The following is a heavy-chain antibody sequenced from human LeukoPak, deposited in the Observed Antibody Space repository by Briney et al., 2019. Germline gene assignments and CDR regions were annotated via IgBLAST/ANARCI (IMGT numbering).Heavy chain of an antibody. CDR3: ARESVYCSGGSCYSPYYGMDV. CDR1: GGPISSYY. V-gene: IGHV4-4*08. CDR2: IYTSGST. D-gene: IGHD2-15*01. Sequence: SETLSLTCTVSGGPISSYYWSWIRQPPGKGLEWIGRIYTSGSTNYNPSLKSRVTISVDTSKNQFSLKLSSVTAADTAVYYCARESVYCSGGSCYSPYYGMDVWGQGTTVTVSS. J-gene: IGHJ6*02.